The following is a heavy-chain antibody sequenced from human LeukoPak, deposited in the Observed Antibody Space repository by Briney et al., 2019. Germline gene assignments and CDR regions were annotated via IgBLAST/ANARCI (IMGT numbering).Heavy chain of an antibody. CDR1: GYTFTSYG. J-gene: IGHJ3*02. CDR3: ARAMIVVVMADAFDI. D-gene: IGHD3-22*01. CDR2: ISAYNGNT. Sequence: ASVKVSCTASGYTFTSYGISWVRQAPGQGLEWMGWISAYNGNTNYAQKLQGRVTMTTDTSTSTAYMELRSLRSDDTAVYYCARAMIVVVMADAFDIWGQGTMVTVSS. V-gene: IGHV1-18*01.